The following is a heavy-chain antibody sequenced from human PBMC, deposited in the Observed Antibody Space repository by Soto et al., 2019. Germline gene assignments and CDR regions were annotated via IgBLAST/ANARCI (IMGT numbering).Heavy chain of an antibody. V-gene: IGHV4-39*01. CDR1: GGSISSSSYY. CDR2: IYYSGST. J-gene: IGHJ6*03. D-gene: IGHD2-2*01. CDR3: ARLDCSSTSCLYYYYMDV. Sequence: SETLSLTCTVSGGSISSSSYYWGWIRQPPGKRLEWIGSIYYSGSTYYNPSLKSRVTISVDTSKNQFSLKLSSVTAADTAVYYCARLDCSSTSCLYYYYMDVWGKGTTVTVSS.